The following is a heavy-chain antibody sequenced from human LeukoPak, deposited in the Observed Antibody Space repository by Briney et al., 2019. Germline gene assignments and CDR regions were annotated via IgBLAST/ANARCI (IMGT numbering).Heavy chain of an antibody. D-gene: IGHD3-16*01. V-gene: IGHV1-24*01. CDR3: AYRPPGDESFDI. J-gene: IGHJ3*02. CDR2: FDPEDGET. Sequence: ASVKVSCKVSGHTLSELAMHWVRQATGKGLEWMGGFDPEDGETIYAQKFQGRVTMTEDTSTDTAYMELSSLRAEDTAVYYCAYRPPGDESFDIWGQGTMVTVSS. CDR1: GHTLSELA.